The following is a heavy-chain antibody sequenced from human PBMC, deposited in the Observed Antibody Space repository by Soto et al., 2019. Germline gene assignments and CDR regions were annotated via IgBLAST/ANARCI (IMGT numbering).Heavy chain of an antibody. V-gene: IGHV1-3*05. Sequence: QVQLVQSGAEEKKPGASVKISCKASGYTVTDYAMQWVREAAGQRLEWLGWIKGDNGNTRYSQKFQGRVTITRDTAASTAYIELSSLISEDTAMYYCARRSGRNGIDSWGQGTLVTVSS. D-gene: IGHD6-19*01. J-gene: IGHJ4*02. CDR2: IKGDNGNT. CDR1: GYTVTDYA. CDR3: ARRSGRNGIDS.